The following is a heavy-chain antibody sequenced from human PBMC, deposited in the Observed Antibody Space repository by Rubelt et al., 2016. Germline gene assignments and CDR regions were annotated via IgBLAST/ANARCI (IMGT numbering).Heavy chain of an antibody. CDR3: ASSVAVSGGGYYGMDV. V-gene: IGHV4-39*01. Sequence: QVQLQESGPGLVKPSETLSLTCTVSGGSVSSGSYYWSWIRQPPGKGLEWIGSIYYTGSTYQNPSLRGRITISVDTSKNQFPLKRGSVTAADTAEYYCASSVAVSGGGYYGMDVWGQGTTVTVSS. CDR2: IYYTGST. J-gene: IGHJ6*02. CDR1: GGSVSSGSYY. D-gene: IGHD1-26*01.